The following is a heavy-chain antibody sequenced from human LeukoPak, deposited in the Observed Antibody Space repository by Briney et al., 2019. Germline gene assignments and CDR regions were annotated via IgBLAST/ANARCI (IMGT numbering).Heavy chain of an antibody. CDR3: ARHEYSGSYYGLSWFDP. Sequence: ETLSLTCTVSGGSISSSGYYWGWIRQPPGKGLEWIASIYYSGSTYYNPSLKSRVTISVDTSKNQLSLRLSSLTAADTAVYYCARHEYSGSYYGLSWFDPWGQGTLVTVSS. D-gene: IGHD1-26*01. CDR1: GGSISSSGYY. V-gene: IGHV4-39*01. CDR2: IYYSGST. J-gene: IGHJ5*02.